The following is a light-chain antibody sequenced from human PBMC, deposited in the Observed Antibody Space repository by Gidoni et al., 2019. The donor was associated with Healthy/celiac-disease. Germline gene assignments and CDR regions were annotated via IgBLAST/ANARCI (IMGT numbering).Light chain of an antibody. V-gene: IGLV1-47*01. J-gene: IGLJ2*01. CDR1: SSNIGSHY. CDR3: AAWDDSLSGVV. Sequence: QSVLTQPPSASGTPGQRVTSSCSGSSSNIGSHYVYWYQQLPGTAPKLLIYRNNQRPSGVPDRFSGSTSGTSASLAISGLRSEDEADYYCAAWDDSLSGVVFGGGTKLTVL. CDR2: RNN.